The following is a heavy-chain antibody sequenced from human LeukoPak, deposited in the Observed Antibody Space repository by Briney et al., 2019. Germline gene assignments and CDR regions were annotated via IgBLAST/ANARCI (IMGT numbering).Heavy chain of an antibody. Sequence: SVKVSCKASGGTFSSYAISWVRQAPGQGLEWMGGIIPIFGTANYAQKFQGRVTITADEFTSTAYMELSSLRSEDTAVYYCARVAGGRYCSSTSCYMRGWFDPWGQGTLVTVSS. J-gene: IGHJ5*02. CDR3: ARVAGGRYCSSTSCYMRGWFDP. CDR1: GGTFSSYA. CDR2: IIPIFGTA. V-gene: IGHV1-69*13. D-gene: IGHD2-2*02.